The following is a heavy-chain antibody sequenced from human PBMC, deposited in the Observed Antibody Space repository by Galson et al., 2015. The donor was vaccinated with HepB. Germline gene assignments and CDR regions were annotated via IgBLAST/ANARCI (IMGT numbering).Heavy chain of an antibody. CDR1: GYTLTSYG. Sequence: SVKVSCKASGYTLTSYGISWVRQAPGQGLEWMGWISAYTGDTNYPQKFRGRVTMTTDTSTSTAYMELRSLRSDDTAVYYCARDLRGCSSTSCPFDYWGQGTLVTVSS. J-gene: IGHJ4*02. D-gene: IGHD2-2*01. V-gene: IGHV1-18*01. CDR2: ISAYTGDT. CDR3: ARDLRGCSSTSCPFDY.